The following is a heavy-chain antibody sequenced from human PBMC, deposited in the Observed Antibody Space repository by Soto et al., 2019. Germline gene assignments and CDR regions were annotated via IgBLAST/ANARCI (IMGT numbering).Heavy chain of an antibody. Sequence: LRLSCAASGFTFDDSAMPWVRQAPGKGLEWVSGISWNSGSIGYADSVKGRFTISRDNAKNSLYLQMNSLRAEDTALYYCAKVASLGYSYGYLDYWGQGTLVTVSS. CDR3: AKVASLGYSYGYLDY. J-gene: IGHJ4*02. V-gene: IGHV3-9*01. CDR1: GFTFDDSA. CDR2: ISWNSGSI. D-gene: IGHD5-18*01.